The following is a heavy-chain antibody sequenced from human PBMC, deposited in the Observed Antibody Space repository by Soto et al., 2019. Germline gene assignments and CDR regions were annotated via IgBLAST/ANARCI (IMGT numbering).Heavy chain of an antibody. J-gene: IGHJ4*02. V-gene: IGHV4-31*03. CDR3: ARYYYDSSGYPKYFDY. CDR2: IYYSGST. D-gene: IGHD3-22*01. Sequence: QVQLQESGPGLVKPSQTLSLTCTVSGGSISSVNYYWSWIRQHPEKGLEWIGYIYYSGSTYYNPSLKSRVTISIDTSKNQFSLKLSSVTAADTAVYYCARYYYDSSGYPKYFDYWGQGTLVTVSS. CDR1: GGSISSVNYY.